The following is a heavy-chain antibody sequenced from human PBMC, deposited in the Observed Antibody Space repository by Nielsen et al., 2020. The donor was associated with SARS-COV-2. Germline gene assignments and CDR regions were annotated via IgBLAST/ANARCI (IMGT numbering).Heavy chain of an antibody. V-gene: IGHV1-24*01. CDR1: GFTFSSYG. CDR2: FDLEDGGT. CDR3: ARGDNTVTTYYFDY. Sequence: GGSLRLSCAASGFTFSSYGMHWVRQAPGRGLEWMGGFDLEDGGTTNAQRFQGRVTMTEDTSTDTAYMELSSLRSEDTAVYYCARGDNTVTTYYFDYWGQGTLVTVSS. J-gene: IGHJ4*02. D-gene: IGHD4-11*01.